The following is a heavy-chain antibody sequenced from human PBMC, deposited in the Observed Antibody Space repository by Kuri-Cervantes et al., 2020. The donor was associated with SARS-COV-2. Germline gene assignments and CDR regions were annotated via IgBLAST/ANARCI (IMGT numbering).Heavy chain of an antibody. CDR1: GFTFSSYG. Sequence: GGSLRLSCAASGFTFSSYGMHWVRQALGKGLEWVAVISYDGSNKYYADSVKGRLTISRDNSKNTLYLQMNRLRAEDTAVYYCARDLGTIQGRDYWGQGTLVTVSS. J-gene: IGHJ4*02. D-gene: IGHD1-1*01. V-gene: IGHV3-30*03. CDR2: ISYDGSNK. CDR3: ARDLGTIQGRDY.